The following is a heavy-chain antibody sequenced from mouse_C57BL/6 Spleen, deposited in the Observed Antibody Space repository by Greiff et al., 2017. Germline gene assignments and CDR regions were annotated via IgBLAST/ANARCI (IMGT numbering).Heavy chain of an antibody. CDR1: GFNIKNTY. CDR3: ARSGYYGSSYVKGAYAMDY. CDR2: IDPANGNT. V-gene: IGHV14-3*01. Sequence: VQLQQSVAELVRPGASVKLSCTASGFNIKNTYMHWVKQRPEQGLEWIGRIDPANGNTKYAPKFQGKATITADTSSNTAYLQLSSLTSEDTAIYYCARSGYYGSSYVKGAYAMDYWGQGTSVTVSS. J-gene: IGHJ4*01. D-gene: IGHD1-1*01.